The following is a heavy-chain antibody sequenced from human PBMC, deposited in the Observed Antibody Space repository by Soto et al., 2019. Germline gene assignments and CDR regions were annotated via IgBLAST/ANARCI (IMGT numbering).Heavy chain of an antibody. CDR2: ISSSWTYI. D-gene: IGHD3-10*01. V-gene: IGHV3-21*01. J-gene: IGHJ4*02. CDR3: AREGNYHEF. CDR1: GFPFGIYT. Sequence: GGSLSLSCEPSGFPFGIYTMNWVSQAPGKGLEWVSSISSSWTYIDYADSVEGRFAISRDDAKNSVFLEMTSLRVDDTAVYYCAREGNYHEFWGQGTLVTVSS.